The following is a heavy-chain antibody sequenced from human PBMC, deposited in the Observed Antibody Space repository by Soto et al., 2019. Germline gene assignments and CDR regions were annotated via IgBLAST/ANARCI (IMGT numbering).Heavy chain of an antibody. Sequence: ASVKVSCKASGYTFTGYYMHWVRQAPGQGLEWMGWINPNSGGTNYAQKFQGWVTMTRDTSISTAYMELSRLRSDDTAVYYCASGYGSRRYYSHDALDIWGQGTMVTVSS. CDR1: GYTFTGYY. CDR2: INPNSGGT. CDR3: ASGYGSRRYYSHDALDI. J-gene: IGHJ3*02. V-gene: IGHV1-2*04. D-gene: IGHD3-10*01.